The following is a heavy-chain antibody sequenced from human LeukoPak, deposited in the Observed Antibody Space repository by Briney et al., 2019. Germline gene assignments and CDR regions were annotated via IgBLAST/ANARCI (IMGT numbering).Heavy chain of an antibody. D-gene: IGHD6-19*01. V-gene: IGHV3-48*01. Sequence: GGSLRLSCAASGFTFSSYSMNWVRQAPGKGLEWVSYISSSSSTIYYADSVKGRFTISRDNAENSLYLQMNSLRAEATAVYYCASAGSGCWLDFDYWGQGTLVTVSS. J-gene: IGHJ4*02. CDR2: ISSSSSTI. CDR1: GFTFSSYS. CDR3: ASAGSGCWLDFDY.